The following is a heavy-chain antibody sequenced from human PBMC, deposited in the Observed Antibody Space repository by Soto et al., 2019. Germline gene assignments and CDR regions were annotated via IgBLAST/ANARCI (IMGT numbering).Heavy chain of an antibody. J-gene: IGHJ4*02. Sequence: SVKVSCKASGGTFSSYTISWVRQAPGQGLEWMGRIIPILGIANYAQKFQGRVTITADKSTSTAYMELSSLRSEDTAVYYCASRKGGVVVFDYWGQGTLVTVSS. CDR3: ASRKGGVVVFDY. D-gene: IGHD3-3*01. CDR1: GGTFSSYT. V-gene: IGHV1-69*02. CDR2: IIPILGIA.